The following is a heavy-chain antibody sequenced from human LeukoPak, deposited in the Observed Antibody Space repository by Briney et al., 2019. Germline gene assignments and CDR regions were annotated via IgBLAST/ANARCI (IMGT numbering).Heavy chain of an antibody. Sequence: GGSLRLSCAPSAFTFSSYWTSWVRQAPGQGLEWMGGIIPIFGTANYAQTFQGRVTITADKSTSTAYMELSSLRSEDTAVYYCARGRPTTSIAAAGVNWFDPWGQGTLVTVSS. D-gene: IGHD6-13*01. CDR3: ARGRPTTSIAAAGVNWFDP. CDR2: IIPIFGTA. V-gene: IGHV1-69*06. CDR1: AFTFSSYW. J-gene: IGHJ5*02.